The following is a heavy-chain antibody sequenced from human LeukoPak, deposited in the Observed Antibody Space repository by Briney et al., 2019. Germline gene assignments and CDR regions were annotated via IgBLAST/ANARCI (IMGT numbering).Heavy chain of an antibody. CDR1: GFTFSSYD. CDR2: IGTAGDT. D-gene: IGHD2-2*01. Sequence: PGGSLRLSCAASGFTFSSYDMHWVRQTTGKGLEWVSAIGTAGDTYYPGSVKGRFTISRENAKNSLYLQMNSLRAEDTAVYYCARDSVPAVAFDIWGQGTMVTVSS. CDR3: ARDSVPAVAFDI. J-gene: IGHJ3*02. V-gene: IGHV3-13*01.